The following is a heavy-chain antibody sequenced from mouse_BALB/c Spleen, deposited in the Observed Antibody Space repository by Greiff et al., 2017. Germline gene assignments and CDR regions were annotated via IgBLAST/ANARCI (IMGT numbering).Heavy chain of an antibody. CDR2: IRNKANGYTT. J-gene: IGHJ4*01. CDR1: GFTFTDYY. V-gene: IGHV7-3*02. Sequence: EVHLVESGGGLVQPGGSLGLSCATSGFTFTDYYMSWVRQPPGKALEWLGFIRNKANGYTTEYSASVKGRFTISRENSQSILYLHMNTLRAEDSATYYCARGSGTGAMDYWGQGTSVTVSS. CDR3: ARGSGTGAMDY. D-gene: IGHD4-1*01.